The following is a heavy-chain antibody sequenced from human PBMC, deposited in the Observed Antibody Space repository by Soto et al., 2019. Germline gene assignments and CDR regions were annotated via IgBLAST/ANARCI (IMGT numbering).Heavy chain of an antibody. J-gene: IGHJ6*03. CDR1: SGSISTYY. CDR2: IYYSGST. CDR3: ARAQYSSSSVYYYYMDV. Sequence: TLSLICTVSSGSISTYYWTWIRQPPGKGLEWIGYIYYSGSTNYNPSLKSRVTISVDTSKNQFSLKLSSVTAADTAVYYCARAQYSSSSVYYYYMDVWGKGTTVTVSS. D-gene: IGHD6-6*01. V-gene: IGHV4-59*12.